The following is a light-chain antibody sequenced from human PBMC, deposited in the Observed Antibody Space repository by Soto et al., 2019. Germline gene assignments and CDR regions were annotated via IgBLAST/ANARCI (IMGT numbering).Light chain of an antibody. CDR1: QSVSNN. V-gene: IGKV3-15*01. CDR2: LAS. Sequence: EVVMTQSPATLSLSPGERATLSFMASQSVSNNLAWYQQTPGQSPRLLFYLASTRAPGIPARFSAGGSGTEFTLTISGLQSDDLAVYYCQQYNNWPPTTLGQGTRLQI. J-gene: IGKJ5*01. CDR3: QQYNNWPPTT.